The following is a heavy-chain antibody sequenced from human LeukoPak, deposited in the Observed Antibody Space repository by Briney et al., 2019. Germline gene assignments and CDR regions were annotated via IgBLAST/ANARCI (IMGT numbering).Heavy chain of an antibody. J-gene: IGHJ3*02. V-gene: IGHV1-18*01. Sequence: GASVKVSCKASGYTFTSYGISWVRQAPGQGLEWMGWISAYNGNTNYAQKLQGRVTMTTDTSTSTAYMELRSLRSDDTAVYYCARVLGPYYYDSSGHDAFDIWGQGTMVTVSS. CDR2: ISAYNGNT. D-gene: IGHD3-22*01. CDR1: GYTFTSYG. CDR3: ARVLGPYYYDSSGHDAFDI.